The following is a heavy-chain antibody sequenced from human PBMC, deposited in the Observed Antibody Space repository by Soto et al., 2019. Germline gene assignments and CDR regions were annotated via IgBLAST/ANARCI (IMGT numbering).Heavy chain of an antibody. CDR1: NYG. J-gene: IGHJ4*02. CDR3: AKDDVLLWFGEFRYLDY. V-gene: IGHV3-23*01. Sequence: NYGVSWVIKETGKGLEWVSGISGSADFTHGADSVKGRFTISRDNSKNTLYLQMNSLRAEDTAVYYCAKDDVLLWFGEFRYLDYWGQGTLVTVSS. CDR2: ISGSADFT. D-gene: IGHD3-10*01.